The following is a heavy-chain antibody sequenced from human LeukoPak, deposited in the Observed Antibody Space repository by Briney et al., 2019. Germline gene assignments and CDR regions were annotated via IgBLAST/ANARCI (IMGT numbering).Heavy chain of an antibody. Sequence: SETLSLTCTVSGYSISSGYYWGWIRQPPGKGLEWIGEINHSGSTNYNPSLKSRVIISIDTSKNQFSLKLSSVTAADTAVYYCASLSAGAAAGTGGWFDPWGQGTLVTVSS. V-gene: IGHV4-38-2*02. CDR3: ASLSAGAAAGTGGWFDP. CDR1: GYSISSGYY. CDR2: INHSGST. D-gene: IGHD6-13*01. J-gene: IGHJ5*02.